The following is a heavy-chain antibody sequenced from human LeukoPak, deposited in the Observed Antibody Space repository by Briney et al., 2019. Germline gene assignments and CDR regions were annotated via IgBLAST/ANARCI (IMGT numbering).Heavy chain of an antibody. J-gene: IGHJ4*02. V-gene: IGHV3-21*01. CDR1: GFTFSSYS. CDR2: ISSSSSYI. Sequence: GGSLRLSCAASGFTFSSYSMNWVRRAPGKGLEWVSSISSSSSYIYYADSVKGRFTISRDNAKNSLYLQMNSLRAEDTAVYYCARDGGDCSGGSCYKGDFDYWGQGTLVTVSS. D-gene: IGHD2-15*01. CDR3: ARDGGDCSGGSCYKGDFDY.